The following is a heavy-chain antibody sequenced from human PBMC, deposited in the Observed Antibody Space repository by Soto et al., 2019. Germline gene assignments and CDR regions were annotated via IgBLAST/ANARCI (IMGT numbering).Heavy chain of an antibody. CDR3: NPCAPESGLPWRY. CDR2: VKSKRDGGTT. CDR1: GFSFSDAW. V-gene: IGHV3-15*01. D-gene: IGHD3-3*01. Sequence: GGSLTLSCAASGFSFSDAWMGWVRQVPGKGLEWVGRVKSKRDGGTTDYAAPVKGRFTISRDDSQNTLYLQMDSLKTEDTAVYYCNPCAPESGLPWRYWGRGTLVTVSS. J-gene: IGHJ4*02.